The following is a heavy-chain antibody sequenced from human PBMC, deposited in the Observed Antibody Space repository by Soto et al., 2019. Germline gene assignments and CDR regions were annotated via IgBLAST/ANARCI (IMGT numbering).Heavy chain of an antibody. CDR1: GGPIRSSSYY. D-gene: IGHD5-18*01. Sequence: SETLSLTCSVSGGPIRSSSYYWGWIRQAPGKGLEWLATIYYTCYTYHNPSLKSHVTISVDTSKDQFSLELTSVTAADTALYYCARSAIATHWFFDLWGRGTLVTVSS. CDR3: ARSAIATHWFFDL. CDR2: IYYTCYT. J-gene: IGHJ2*01. V-gene: IGHV4-39*01.